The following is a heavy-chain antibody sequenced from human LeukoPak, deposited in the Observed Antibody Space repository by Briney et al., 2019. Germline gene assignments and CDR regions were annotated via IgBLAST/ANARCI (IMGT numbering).Heavy chain of an antibody. V-gene: IGHV3-9*01. D-gene: IGHD1-26*01. CDR3: AKAREDYYGMDV. J-gene: IGHJ6*02. CDR2: ISWNSGST. Sequence: PGGSLRLSCAASGFTFDDYAMHWVRQAPGKGLEWVSGISWNSGSTGYADSVKGRFTISRDNAKNSLYLQMNSLRGEDTALYYCAKAREDYYGMDVWGQGTTATVSS. CDR1: GFTFDDYA.